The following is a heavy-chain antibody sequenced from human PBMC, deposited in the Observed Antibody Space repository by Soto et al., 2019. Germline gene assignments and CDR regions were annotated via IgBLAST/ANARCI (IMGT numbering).Heavy chain of an antibody. J-gene: IGHJ4*02. V-gene: IGHV3-23*01. CDR3: AKDQVFWSGYHTATDG. Sequence: GGSLRLSCAASGFTVRRHAMNWVRQAPGKGLEWVSTVGATGGTTYYADSVKGRFTISRDNSKNTLFLQMNSLRAEDTAVYYCAKDQVFWSGYHTATDGWGQGTLVTVSS. CDR1: GFTVRRHA. CDR2: VGATGGTT. D-gene: IGHD3-3*01.